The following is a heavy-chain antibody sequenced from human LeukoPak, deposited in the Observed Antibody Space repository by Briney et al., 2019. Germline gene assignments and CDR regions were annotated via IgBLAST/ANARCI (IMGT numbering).Heavy chain of an antibody. CDR2: IIHSGRT. D-gene: IGHD3-16*02. CDR1: GGSFSGYY. CDR3: ARAGYDYVWGSYRYPLFDY. V-gene: IGHV4-34*12. Sequence: TPSETLSLTCAVYGGSFSGYYWSWIRQPPGKGLEWIGEIIHSGRTNYNPSLKSRVTISVDTSKNQFSLKLSSVTAADTAVYYCARAGYDYVWGSYRYPLFDYWGQGTLVTVSS. J-gene: IGHJ4*02.